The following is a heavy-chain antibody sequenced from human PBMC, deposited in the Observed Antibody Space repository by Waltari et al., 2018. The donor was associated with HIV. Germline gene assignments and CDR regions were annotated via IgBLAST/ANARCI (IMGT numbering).Heavy chain of an antibody. CDR2: MTPNSGKT. D-gene: IGHD5-18*01. CDR3: ARGGYTYGDDY. V-gene: IGHV1-8*01. J-gene: IGHJ4*02. CDR1: GYPFTSSD. Sequence: QVLLVQSGAEVKKPGASAKVSSKASGYPFTSSDINSVRQATGQGLEWMGWMTPNSGKTGYAQKFQGRVTMTRNTSISTAYMELSSLRSDDTAVYYCARGGYTYGDDYWGQGTLVTVSS.